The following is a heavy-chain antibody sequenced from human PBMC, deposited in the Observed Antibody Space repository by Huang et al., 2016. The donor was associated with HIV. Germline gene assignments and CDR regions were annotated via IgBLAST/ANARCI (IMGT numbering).Heavy chain of an antibody. CDR2: ISASSGDT. V-gene: IGHV1-18*01. D-gene: IGHD3-22*01. J-gene: IGHJ3*02. CDR1: GYTFTSYG. Sequence: QIQLMQSGPELKQPGASVKVSCKASGYTFTSYGITWVRQAPGQGPEWMGWISASSGDTEYAQKCQGGVTLTTDTSTNIAYMELRSLRSDDTAKYYCARDPKYHRIGYYRQRRGIDIWGQGTMVIVSS. CDR3: ARDPKYHRIGYYRQRRGIDI.